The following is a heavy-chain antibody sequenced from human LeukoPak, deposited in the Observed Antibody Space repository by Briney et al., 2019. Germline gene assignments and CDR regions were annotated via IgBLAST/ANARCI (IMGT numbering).Heavy chain of an antibody. V-gene: IGHV4-34*01. CDR2: INHIGST. CDR3: AGGKGFDY. CDR1: GGSFSGYY. J-gene: IGHJ4*02. Sequence: SETLSLTCAVYGGSFSGYYWSWIRQPPGKGLEWIGEINHIGSTNYNPSLKSRVTISVDTSKNQFSLKLSSVTAADTAVYYCAGGKGFDYWGQGTLATVSS.